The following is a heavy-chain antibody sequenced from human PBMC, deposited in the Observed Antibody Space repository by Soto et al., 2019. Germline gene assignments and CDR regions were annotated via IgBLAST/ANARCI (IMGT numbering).Heavy chain of an antibody. J-gene: IGHJ4*02. CDR2: ISSSSSYT. D-gene: IGHD2-2*02. CDR3: ARAIPHFDY. CDR1: GFTFSSYS. Sequence: PGGSLRLSCAASGFTFSSYSMNWVRQAPGKGLEWVSSISSSSSYTYYADSVKGRFTISRDNAKNSLYLQMNSLRAEDTAVYYCARAIPHFDYWGQGTLVTVSS. V-gene: IGHV3-21*01.